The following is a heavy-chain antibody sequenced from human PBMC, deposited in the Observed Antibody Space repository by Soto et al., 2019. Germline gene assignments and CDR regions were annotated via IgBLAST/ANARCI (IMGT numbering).Heavy chain of an antibody. CDR2: IFYTGDT. Sequence: KPSETLSLTCSVSDYSINSGFFWGWIRQPPGKGLEWIGSIFYTGDTYYNPSLKSRITMSVDTSRNQFSLKLTSLTAADTAVYYCARDTNSLDPWGQGALVTVSS. D-gene: IGHD3-16*01. CDR1: DYSINSGFF. V-gene: IGHV4-38-2*02. J-gene: IGHJ5*02. CDR3: ARDTNSLDP.